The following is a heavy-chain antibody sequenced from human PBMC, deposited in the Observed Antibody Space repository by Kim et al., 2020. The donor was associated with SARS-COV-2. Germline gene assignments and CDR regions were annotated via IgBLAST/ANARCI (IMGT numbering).Heavy chain of an antibody. V-gene: IGHV3-30*04. CDR1: GFTFSSYS. Sequence: GGSLRLSCAASGFTFSSYSMHWVRQAPGKGLEWVAVISYDGSKYYYADAEKGRFTISKNNYNTTLYLQMNSRRAEDAAVYCWRDSLPTAASTTLYY. D-gene: IGHD1-26*01. CDR2: ISYDGSKY. CDR3: RDSLPTAASTTLYY. J-gene: IGHJ6*01.